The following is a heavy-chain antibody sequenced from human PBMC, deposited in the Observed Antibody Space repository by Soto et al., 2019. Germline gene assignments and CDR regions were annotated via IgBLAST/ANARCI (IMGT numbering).Heavy chain of an antibody. V-gene: IGHV1-69*01. J-gene: IGHJ6*02. CDR1: GGTFSSYA. CDR2: IIPISGTA. CDR3: ARSQGSSTSLEIYYYYYYGMDV. Sequence: QVQLVQSGAEVKKPGSSVKVSCKASGGTFSSYAISWVRQAPGQGLEWMGGIIPISGTANYAQKFQGRVTITADESTSTSYMELSSLRSEDTAVYYCARSQGSSTSLEIYYYYYYGMDVWGQGTTVNGSS. D-gene: IGHD2-2*01.